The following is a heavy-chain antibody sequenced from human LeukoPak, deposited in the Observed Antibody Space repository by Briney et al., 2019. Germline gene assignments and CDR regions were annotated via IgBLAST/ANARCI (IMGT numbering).Heavy chain of an antibody. CDR3: ARDLGGYGDYGTDFDY. V-gene: IGHV3-23*01. D-gene: IGHD4-17*01. J-gene: IGHJ4*02. CDR2: ISGSGDST. CDR1: GFTFNNYA. Sequence: GGSLRLSCAASGFTFNNYAMNWVRQAPGKGLEWVSIISGSGDSTYYANSVKGRFTISRHNAKRSLYLQMNSLRAEDTAVYYCARDLGGYGDYGTDFDYWGQGTLVTVSS.